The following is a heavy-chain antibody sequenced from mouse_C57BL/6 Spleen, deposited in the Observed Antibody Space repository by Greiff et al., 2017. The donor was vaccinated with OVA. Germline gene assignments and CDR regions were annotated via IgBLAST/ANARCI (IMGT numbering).Heavy chain of an antibody. J-gene: IGHJ2*01. D-gene: IGHD4-1*01. CDR2: IDPSDSYT. V-gene: IGHV1-69*01. Sequence: QVQLQQPGAELVMPGASVKLSCKASGYTFTSYWMHWVKQRPGQGLEWIGEIDPSDSYTNYNQKFKGKSTLTVDKSSSTAYMQLSSLTSEDSAVYYCARGGLTGTFDYWGQGTTRTVSS. CDR3: ARGGLTGTFDY. CDR1: GYTFTSYW.